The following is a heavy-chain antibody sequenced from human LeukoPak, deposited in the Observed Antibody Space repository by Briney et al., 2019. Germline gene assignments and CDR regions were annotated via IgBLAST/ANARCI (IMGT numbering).Heavy chain of an antibody. CDR1: GFTFDDYA. J-gene: IGHJ4*02. CDR3: AKDRTGPSIAARGPFDY. CDR2: ISWNSGSI. D-gene: IGHD6-6*01. V-gene: IGHV3-9*01. Sequence: GRSLRLSCAASGFTFDDYAMHWVRQAPGKGLEWVSGISWNSGSIGYADSVKGRVTISRDNAKNSLYLQMNSLRAEDTALYYCAKDRTGPSIAARGPFDYWGQGTLVTVSS.